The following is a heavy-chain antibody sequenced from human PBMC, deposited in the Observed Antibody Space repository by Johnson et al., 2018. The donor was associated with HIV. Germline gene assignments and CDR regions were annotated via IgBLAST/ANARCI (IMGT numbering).Heavy chain of an antibody. D-gene: IGHD1-26*01. Sequence: VQLVESGGGVVQPGRSLRLSCAASGFTFDDYAMHWVRQAPGQGLGWVSGISWNSGSIGYADSGKGRFTLSRDNAKNSLYLQMNSLRAEDTAVYYCAKGRWEATTYDDAFDIWGQGTMVTVSS. CDR1: GFTFDDYA. CDR2: ISWNSGSI. J-gene: IGHJ3*02. CDR3: AKGRWEATTYDDAFDI. V-gene: IGHV3-9*01.